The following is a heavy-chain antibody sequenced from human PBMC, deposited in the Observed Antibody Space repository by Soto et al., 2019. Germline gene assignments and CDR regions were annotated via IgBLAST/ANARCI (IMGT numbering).Heavy chain of an antibody. V-gene: IGHV1-18*04. CDR2: ISAYNGNT. CDR3: ARGRDYGDSHDWFDP. CDR1: GYTFTSYG. J-gene: IGHJ5*02. D-gene: IGHD4-17*01. Sequence: ASVKVSCKASGYTFTSYGISWVRQAPGQGLEWMEWISAYNGNTNYAQKLQGRVTMTTDTSTSTAYMELRSLRSDDTAVYYCARGRDYGDSHDWFDPWGQGTLVTVSS.